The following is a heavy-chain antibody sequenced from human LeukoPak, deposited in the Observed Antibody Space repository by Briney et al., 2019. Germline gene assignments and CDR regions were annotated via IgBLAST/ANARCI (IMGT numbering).Heavy chain of an antibody. CDR2: ISPGDSDT. V-gene: IGHV5-51*01. CDR3: ARRPAGYSAYDY. D-gene: IGHD5-12*01. CDR1: GFSFNDNS. Sequence: GESLKISCQGFGFSFNDNSIARVRQMPGKGLEWMGIISPGDSDTTYSPSFQDQVTISADKSISTAYLQWSSLKASDTAMYYCARRPAGYSAYDYWGQGTLVTVSS. J-gene: IGHJ4*02.